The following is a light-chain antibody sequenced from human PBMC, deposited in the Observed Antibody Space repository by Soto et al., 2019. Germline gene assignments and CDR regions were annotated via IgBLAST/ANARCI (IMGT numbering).Light chain of an antibody. CDR3: QQHSNWYT. Sequence: EIVLTQSPATLSLSPGERATLSCRASQSISSFLTWYQHKPGQAPRLLIYDASKRATGIPARFSGSGSGTDFTLTISSLEPEDFGVYYCQQHSNWYTFGQGTKLEIK. J-gene: IGKJ2*01. CDR2: DAS. CDR1: QSISSF. V-gene: IGKV3-11*01.